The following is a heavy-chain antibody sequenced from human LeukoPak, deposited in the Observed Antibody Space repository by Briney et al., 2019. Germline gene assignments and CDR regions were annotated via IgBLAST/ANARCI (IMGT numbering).Heavy chain of an antibody. Sequence: ASVKVSCKVSGYTLTELSMHWVRQAPGKGLEWMGGFDPEDGETIYAQKFQGRVTMTRDTSTSTVYMELSSLRSEDTAVYYCAREMGIFDYWGQGTLVTVSS. CDR1: GYTLTELS. D-gene: IGHD1-26*01. V-gene: IGHV1-24*01. CDR2: FDPEDGET. J-gene: IGHJ4*02. CDR3: AREMGIFDY.